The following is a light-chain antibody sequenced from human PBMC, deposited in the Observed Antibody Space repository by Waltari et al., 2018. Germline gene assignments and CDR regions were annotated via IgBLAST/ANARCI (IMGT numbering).Light chain of an antibody. CDR1: ASHLGAFQS. Sequence: QSALTQPASVSGSPGQSITISCSGSASHLGAFQSVSWYQQVPDKAPKLIISDVSNRPSGISNRFSGSKSGNTASLTISGLHTEDEGDFYCASYTTANTLVFGTGTSVTVL. CDR3: ASYTTANTLV. V-gene: IGLV2-14*01. J-gene: IGLJ1*01. CDR2: DVS.